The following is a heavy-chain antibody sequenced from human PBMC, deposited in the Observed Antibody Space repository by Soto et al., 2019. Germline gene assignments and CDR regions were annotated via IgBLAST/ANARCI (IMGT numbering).Heavy chain of an antibody. V-gene: IGHV3-11*01. CDR2: ISSSGTTI. CDR1: GFTFSDYY. J-gene: IGHJ6*02. D-gene: IGHD2-21*01. Sequence: QVQLVESGGGLVKPGGSLRLSCAASGFTFSDYYMNWIRQAPGKGLEWVSYISSSGTTIYYADSVKGRFTISRDNAKNSLFLQMNSLRAEDTALYYCARWHSIFYGMDVWGQGTTVTVSS. CDR3: ARWHSIFYGMDV.